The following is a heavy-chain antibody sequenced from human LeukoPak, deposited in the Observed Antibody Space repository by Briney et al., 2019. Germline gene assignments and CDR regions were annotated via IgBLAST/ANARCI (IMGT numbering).Heavy chain of an antibody. CDR3: ARSPSASPFDY. CDR1: GFTVSRNY. D-gene: IGHD2-2*01. Sequence: GGSLRLSCAASGFTVSRNYMSWVRQAPGKGLEWVSVIYSGGDTYYADSVKGRFTISRDISKNTLYLQINSLRAEDTAFYYCARSPSASPFDYWGQGTLVTVSS. V-gene: IGHV3-53*01. CDR2: IYSGGDT. J-gene: IGHJ4*02.